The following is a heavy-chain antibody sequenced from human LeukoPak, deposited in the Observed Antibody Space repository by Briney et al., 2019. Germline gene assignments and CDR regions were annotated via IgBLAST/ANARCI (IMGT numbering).Heavy chain of an antibody. V-gene: IGHV4-39*02. D-gene: IGHD3-22*01. Sequence: SETLSLTCTVSGGSISSRSYSWGWIRQPPGKGLEWNVSIYYSGSTYYNPSLRSRVTISVDTSKNHFSLMLSSVTAADTAVYYCARDFYYDSGGSRVDTFDIWGQGALVTVST. CDR3: ARDFYYDSGGSRVDTFDI. CDR2: IYYSGST. J-gene: IGHJ3*02. CDR1: GGSISSRSYS.